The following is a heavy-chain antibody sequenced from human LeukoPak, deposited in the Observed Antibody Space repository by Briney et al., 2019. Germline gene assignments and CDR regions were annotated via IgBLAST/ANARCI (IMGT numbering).Heavy chain of an antibody. CDR1: GYTFTSYD. CDR3: ARKRIAARIFDY. Sequence: ASVKVSCKASGYTFTSYDIKWVRQATGQGLEWMGWMNPNSGNTGYAQKFQGRVTMTRNTSISTAYMELSSLRSEDTAVYYCARKRIAARIFDYWGQGTLVTVSS. V-gene: IGHV1-8*01. J-gene: IGHJ4*02. D-gene: IGHD6-6*01. CDR2: MNPNSGNT.